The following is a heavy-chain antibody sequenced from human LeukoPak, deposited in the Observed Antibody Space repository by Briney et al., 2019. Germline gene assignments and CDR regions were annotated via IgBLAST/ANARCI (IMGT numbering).Heavy chain of an antibody. V-gene: IGHV1-8*01. CDR1: GYTFTSYD. D-gene: IGHD3-3*01. J-gene: IGHJ3*02. CDR3: ARASQLAYYDFWSGYSDAFDI. CDR2: MNPNSGNT. Sequence: ASVKVSCKASGYTFTSYDINWVRQATGQGLEWMGWMNPNSGNTGYAQKFQGRVTMTRNTSISTAYMELSSLRSEDTAVYYCARASQLAYYDFWSGYSDAFDIWGQGTMVTVSS.